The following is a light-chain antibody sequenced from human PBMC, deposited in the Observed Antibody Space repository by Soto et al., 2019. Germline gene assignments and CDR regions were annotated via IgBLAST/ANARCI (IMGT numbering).Light chain of an antibody. J-gene: IGLJ2*01. V-gene: IGLV2-14*01. CDR2: EVS. CDR1: TSDFVNYNY. Sequence: QSALTQPASLSGSPGQSVTISCSGTTSDFVNYNYVSWYQRHPGKAPQLILFEVSNRPSGVSSRFSGSKSGNTASLIISGLQAEDEAYYYCSSYTVSTDVVFGGGTKVTVL. CDR3: SSYTVSTDVV.